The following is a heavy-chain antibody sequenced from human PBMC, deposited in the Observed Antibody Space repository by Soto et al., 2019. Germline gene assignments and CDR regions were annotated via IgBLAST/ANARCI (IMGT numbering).Heavy chain of an antibody. CDR2: TYYRSKWYN. Sequence: TLSLTCAISGDSVSSNSAAWNWIRQSPSRGLEWLGRTYYRSKWYNDYAVSVKSRITINPDTSKNQFSLQLNSVTPEDTAVYYCARDSPYIAAAGTWYFDYWGQGTLVTVSS. J-gene: IGHJ4*02. V-gene: IGHV6-1*01. D-gene: IGHD6-13*01. CDR1: GDSVSSNSAA. CDR3: ARDSPYIAAAGTWYFDY.